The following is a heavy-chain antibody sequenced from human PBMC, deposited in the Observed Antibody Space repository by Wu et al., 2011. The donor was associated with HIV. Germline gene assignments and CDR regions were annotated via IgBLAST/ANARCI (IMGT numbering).Heavy chain of an antibody. Sequence: QVQLVQSGAEVKKPGSSVKVSCKASGGTLNTYGFNWVRQAPGQGLECMGVIIPILGTTHYAERFQGRITITMDESTSTGYMELNSLRSEDTAVYYCATSRYSYGSAYYYGMDVWAEGPRSPSPQ. CDR3: ATSRYSYGSAYYYGMDV. V-gene: IGHV1-69*05. CDR2: IIPILGTT. J-gene: IGHJ6*04. CDR1: GGTLNTYG. D-gene: IGHD5-18*01.